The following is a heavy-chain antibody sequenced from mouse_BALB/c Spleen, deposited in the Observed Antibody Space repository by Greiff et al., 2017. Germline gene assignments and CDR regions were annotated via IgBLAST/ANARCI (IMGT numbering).Heavy chain of an antibody. CDR3: AREYGNYDWFAY. Sequence: EVKLVESGGGLVKPGGSLKLSCAASGFTFSSYTMSWVRQTPEKRLEWVATISSGGSYTYYPDSVKGRFTISRDNAKNTLFLQMTSLRSEDTAMYYCAREYGNYDWFAYWGQGTLVTVSA. CDR1: GFTFSSYT. J-gene: IGHJ3*01. V-gene: IGHV5-6-4*01. D-gene: IGHD2-10*02. CDR2: ISSGGSYT.